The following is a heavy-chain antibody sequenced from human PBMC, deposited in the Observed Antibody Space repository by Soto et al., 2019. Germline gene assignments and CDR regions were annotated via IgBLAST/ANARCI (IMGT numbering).Heavy chain of an antibody. CDR3: VRGYSSSFDY. V-gene: IGHV6-1*01. CDR2: TYYRSKWTN. Sequence: QVQLQQSGPGLVKPSQTLSLTCAISGDSVSSISASWNWIRQSPSRGLEWLGRTYYRSKWTNDYAVSVKSRITIHPDTSKHQFSLQLSSVTPEDTAMYYCVRGYSSSFDYWGQGTLVTVSS. CDR1: GDSVSSISAS. J-gene: IGHJ4*02. D-gene: IGHD2-15*01.